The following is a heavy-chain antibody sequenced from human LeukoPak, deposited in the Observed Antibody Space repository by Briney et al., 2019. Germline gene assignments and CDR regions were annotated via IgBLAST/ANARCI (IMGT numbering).Heavy chain of an antibody. CDR3: ARTNHDYGDYGDYYYYMDV. J-gene: IGHJ6*03. CDR2: IYYSGST. Sequence: SETLSLTCTVSGGSISSSSYYWGWIRQPPGKGLEWIGSIYYSGSTYYNPSLKSRVTIFVDTSKNQFSLKLSSVTAADTAVYYCARTNHDYGDYGDYYYYMDVWGKGTTVTVSS. CDR1: GGSISSSSYY. V-gene: IGHV4-39*01. D-gene: IGHD4-17*01.